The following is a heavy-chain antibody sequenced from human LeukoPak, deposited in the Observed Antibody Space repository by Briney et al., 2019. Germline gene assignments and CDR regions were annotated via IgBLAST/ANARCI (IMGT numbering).Heavy chain of an antibody. CDR3: ARLITGTTTAFDI. CDR2: VYTSGST. J-gene: IGHJ3*02. Sequence: PSETLSLTCSVSGGSISGYYWTWIRQPAGKGLEWIGRVYTSGSTHYNPSLRTRLTMSVDTSKNQFSLKLSSVTAADTAVYYCARLITGTTTAFDIWGQGTMVTVSS. D-gene: IGHD1-7*01. CDR1: GGSISGYY. V-gene: IGHV4-4*07.